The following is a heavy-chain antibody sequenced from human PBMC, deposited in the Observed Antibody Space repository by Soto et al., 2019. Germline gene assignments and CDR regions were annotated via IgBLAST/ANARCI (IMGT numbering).Heavy chain of an antibody. CDR1: GFTVSSKY. Sequence: GGSLRLSCAASGFTVSSKYMSWVRQAPGKGLEWVSVIWSAGLIYYADSVRGLFTISRDISKNILYLEMTSLRADDTAVYYCARLMEQGNEGFDIWGQGTMVTVSS. V-gene: IGHV3-53*01. D-gene: IGHD2-8*01. J-gene: IGHJ3*02. CDR3: ARLMEQGNEGFDI. CDR2: IWSAGLI.